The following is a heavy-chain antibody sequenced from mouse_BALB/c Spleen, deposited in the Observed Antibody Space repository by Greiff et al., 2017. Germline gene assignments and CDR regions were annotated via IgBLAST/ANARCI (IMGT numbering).Heavy chain of an antibody. CDR1: GFNIKDYY. CDR3: ARSDYDYDY. D-gene: IGHD2-4*01. V-gene: IGHV14-4*02. Sequence: VQLKQSGAELVRSGASVKLSCTASGFNIKDYYMHWVKQRPEQGLEWIGWIDPENGDTEYAPKFQGKATLTADKSSSTAYMQLSSLTSDDSAVYFCARSDYDYDYWGQGTTLTVSS. CDR2: IDPENGDT. J-gene: IGHJ2*01.